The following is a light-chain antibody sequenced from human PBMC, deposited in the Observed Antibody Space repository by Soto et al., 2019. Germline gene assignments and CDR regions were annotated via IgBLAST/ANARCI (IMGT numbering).Light chain of an antibody. CDR1: QSISSW. Sequence: DIQMTQSPSTLSASVGDRVTITCRASQSISSWLAWYQQKPGKAPKLLIYKASSLESGVPSRFSGSGSGTEFTLTISSLQPDDFATYYCQQYSSYSPSTFGQGTKLEIK. J-gene: IGKJ2*01. V-gene: IGKV1-5*03. CDR2: KAS. CDR3: QQYSSYSPST.